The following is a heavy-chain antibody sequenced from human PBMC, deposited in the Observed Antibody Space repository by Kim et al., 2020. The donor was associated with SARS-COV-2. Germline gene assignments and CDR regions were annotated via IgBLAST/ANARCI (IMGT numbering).Heavy chain of an antibody. V-gene: IGHV3-43*01. D-gene: IGHD3-22*01. CDR3: AKDIWTYYYDSSGYHYQSPINYGMDV. J-gene: IGHJ6*02. CDR1: GFTFDDYT. CDR2: ISWDGGST. Sequence: GGSLRLSCAASGFTFDDYTMHWVRQAPGKGLEWVSLISWDGGSTYYADSVKGRFTISRDNSKNSLYLQMNSLRTEDTALYYCAKDIWTYYYDSSGYHYQSPINYGMDVWGQGTTVTVSS.